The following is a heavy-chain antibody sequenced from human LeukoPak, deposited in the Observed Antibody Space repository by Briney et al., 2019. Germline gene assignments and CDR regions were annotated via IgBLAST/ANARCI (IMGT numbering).Heavy chain of an antibody. Sequence: SETLSLTCAVYGGSFSGYYWSWIRQPPGKGLEWIGEINHSGSTNYNPSLKSRVTISVDTSKNQFSLKLSSVTAADTAVYYCARGTYYYDSSGYPPFDPWGQGTLVTVSS. J-gene: IGHJ5*02. CDR2: INHSGST. CDR3: ARGTYYYDSSGYPPFDP. CDR1: GGSFSGYY. V-gene: IGHV4-34*01. D-gene: IGHD3-22*01.